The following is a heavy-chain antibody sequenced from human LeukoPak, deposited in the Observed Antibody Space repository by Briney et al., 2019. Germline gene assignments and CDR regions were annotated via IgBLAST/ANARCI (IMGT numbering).Heavy chain of an antibody. D-gene: IGHD3-22*01. J-gene: IGHJ4*02. CDR1: GGSIRSYY. Sequence: SETLSLTCTVSGGSIRSYYWSWIRQPPGQGLESIGYIYYSGSTYYNPSLKSRVTISVDTSKNQFSLKLSSVTAADTAVYYCARDGYDSSGYYLVDYWGQGTLVTVSS. CDR3: ARDGYDSSGYYLVDY. CDR2: IYYSGST. V-gene: IGHV4-30-4*01.